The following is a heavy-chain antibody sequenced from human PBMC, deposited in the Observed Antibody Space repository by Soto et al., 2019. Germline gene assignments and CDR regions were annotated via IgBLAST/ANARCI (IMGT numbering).Heavy chain of an antibody. D-gene: IGHD6-6*01. V-gene: IGHV3-64*01. Sequence: GGSLRLSCAASGVTLCGYAMYWVRQEPGKGLEYVSGISSNGVGTYYANSVQGRFTISRDNSKNTVYLQMGSLRPEDMAVYYCARRARPDFYYMDVWGKGTTVTVSS. CDR1: GVTLCGYA. CDR3: ARRARPDFYYMDV. J-gene: IGHJ6*03. CDR2: ISSNGVGT.